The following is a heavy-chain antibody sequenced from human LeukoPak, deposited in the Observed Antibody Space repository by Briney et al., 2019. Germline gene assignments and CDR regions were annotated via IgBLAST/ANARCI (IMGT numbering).Heavy chain of an antibody. J-gene: IGHJ4*02. CDR1: GGSISSYY. CDR3: ARLSIDQGFDY. CDR2: IYTSGST. Sequence: SETLPLTCTVSGGSISSYYWSWIRQPPGKGLEWIGYIYTSGSTNYNPSLKSRVTISVDTSKNQFSLKLSSVTAADTAVYYCARLSIDQGFDYWGQGTLVTVPS. V-gene: IGHV4-4*09. D-gene: IGHD2/OR15-2a*01.